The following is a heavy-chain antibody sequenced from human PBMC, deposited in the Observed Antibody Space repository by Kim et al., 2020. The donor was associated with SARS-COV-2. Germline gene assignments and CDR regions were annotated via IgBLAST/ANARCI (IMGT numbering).Heavy chain of an antibody. J-gene: IGHJ4*02. Sequence: SVKGRFTISRENSKNTLYLQMNSLRAEDTAVYYCALSSYYYGSGSAYFDYWGQGTLVTVSS. CDR3: ALSSYYYGSGSAYFDY. D-gene: IGHD3-10*01. V-gene: IGHV3-30*07.